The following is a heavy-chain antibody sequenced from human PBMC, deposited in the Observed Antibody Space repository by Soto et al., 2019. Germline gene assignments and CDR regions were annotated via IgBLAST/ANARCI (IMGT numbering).Heavy chain of an antibody. D-gene: IGHD5-18*01. CDR1: VDTLSHYG. J-gene: IGHJ4*02. V-gene: IGHV1-69*01. CDR3: AAGDSRDTGDH. Sequence: QVQLVQSGAEVKKPGSSVKVACKASVDTLSHYGVSWVRQVPGKGLEWMGGTTAILGTRDYAQKFQGRMTITSDESTTTAYMELNSLTSDYTAVYYCAAGDSRDTGDHWGQGTLVTVSS. CDR2: TTAILGTR.